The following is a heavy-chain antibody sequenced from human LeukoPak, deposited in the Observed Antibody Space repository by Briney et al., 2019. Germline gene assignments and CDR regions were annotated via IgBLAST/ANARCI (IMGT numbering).Heavy chain of an antibody. V-gene: IGHV3-30*03. CDR1: GFTFSSYG. Sequence: GGSLRLSCAASGFTFSSYGMHWVRQAPGKGLEWVAVISYDGSNKYYADSVKGRFTISRDNSKNTLYLQMNSLRAEDTAVYYCARDLQTTFPPYYLQDYYGMDVWGQGTTVTVSS. CDR3: ARDLQTTFPPYYLQDYYGMDV. CDR2: ISYDGSNK. D-gene: IGHD3-22*01. J-gene: IGHJ6*02.